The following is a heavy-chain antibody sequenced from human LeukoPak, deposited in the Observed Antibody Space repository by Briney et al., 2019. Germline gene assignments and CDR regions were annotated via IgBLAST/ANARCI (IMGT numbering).Heavy chain of an antibody. V-gene: IGHV3-30*18. CDR3: TKESDWMRLDSSKYYSGMDV. D-gene: IGHD3/OR15-3a*01. CDR2: ISYDGGHT. CDR1: GFTFSSYG. J-gene: IGHJ6*02. Sequence: GGSLRLSCAASGFTFSSYGMHWVRQPPGKGLEWVALISYDGGHTYYGDSVKGRFTIARDNSNNTLYLQMNSLRAEDTAVYFCTKESDWMRLDSSKYYSGMDVWGQGATVTVSS.